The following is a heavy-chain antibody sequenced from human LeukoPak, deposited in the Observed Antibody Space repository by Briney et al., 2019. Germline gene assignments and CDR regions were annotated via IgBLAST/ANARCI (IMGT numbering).Heavy chain of an antibody. V-gene: IGHV4-4*07. D-gene: IGHD2-21*01. Sequence: SETLSLTCTVSGGSISSYYWSWIRQPAGKGLEWIGRIYTSGSTNYNPSLKSRVTMSVDTSKNQFSLKLSSVTAADTAVYYYARDAEDCGGDCYPSSAFSDAFDIWGQGTMVTVSS. J-gene: IGHJ3*02. CDR2: IYTSGST. CDR1: GGSISSYY. CDR3: ARDAEDCGGDCYPSSAFSDAFDI.